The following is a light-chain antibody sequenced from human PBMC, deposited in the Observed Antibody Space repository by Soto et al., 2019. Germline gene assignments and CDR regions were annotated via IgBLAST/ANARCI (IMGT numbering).Light chain of an antibody. J-gene: IGKJ2*01. V-gene: IGKV3-15*01. CDR3: QQYNNWPYT. CDR1: QHVSSN. Sequence: EIVMTQSPATLPVSPGGSATLSCRASQHVSSNFAWYRQKPGQAPTLLIYRASTRATGIPARCSGSGSGTQFTLTISSLQSEDFAVYYCQQYNNWPYTFGQGTKLEIK. CDR2: RAS.